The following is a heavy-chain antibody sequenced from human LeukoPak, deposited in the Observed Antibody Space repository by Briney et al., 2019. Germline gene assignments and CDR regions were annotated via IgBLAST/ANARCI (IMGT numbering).Heavy chain of an antibody. Sequence: GGSLRLSCAASGFTFSSYSMNWVRQAPGKGLEWVSSISSSSSYIYYADSMKGRFTISRDNAKNSLYLQMNSLRAEDTAVYYCARDYYDSSGYSTGGAFDIWGQGTMATVSS. CDR2: ISSSSSYI. D-gene: IGHD3-22*01. CDR3: ARDYYDSSGYSTGGAFDI. V-gene: IGHV3-21*01. J-gene: IGHJ3*02. CDR1: GFTFSSYS.